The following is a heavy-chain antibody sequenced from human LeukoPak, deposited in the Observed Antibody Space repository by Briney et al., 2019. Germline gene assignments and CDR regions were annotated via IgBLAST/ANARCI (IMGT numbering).Heavy chain of an antibody. CDR1: GFTFSSYA. CDR2: ISYDGSNK. D-gene: IGHD3-10*01. V-gene: IGHV3-30*01. CDR3: ARVISGNTMVRGTTYWYYMDV. J-gene: IGHJ6*03. Sequence: GSLRLSCAASGFTFSSYAMHWVRQAPGKGLEWVAVISYDGSNKYYADSVKGRFTISRDNSKNTLYLQMNSLRAEDTAVYYCARVISGNTMVRGTTYWYYMDVWGKGTTVTVSS.